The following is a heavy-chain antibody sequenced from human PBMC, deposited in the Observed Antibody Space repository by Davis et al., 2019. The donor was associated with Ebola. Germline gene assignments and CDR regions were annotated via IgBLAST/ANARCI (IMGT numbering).Heavy chain of an antibody. V-gene: IGHV3-30-3*01. CDR3: ARDRFHFTDY. Sequence: GESLKISCAASGFTFSSYAMHWVRQAPGKGLEWVAVISYDGSNKYYADSVKGRFTISRDNSKNTLYLQMNSLRAEDTAVYYCARDRFHFTDYWGQGTLVTVSS. J-gene: IGHJ4*02. CDR2: ISYDGSNK. CDR1: GFTFSSYA.